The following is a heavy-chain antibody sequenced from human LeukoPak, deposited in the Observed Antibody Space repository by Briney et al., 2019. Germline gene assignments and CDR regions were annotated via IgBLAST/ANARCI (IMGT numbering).Heavy chain of an antibody. V-gene: IGHV3-21*01. J-gene: IGHJ4*02. D-gene: IGHD6-25*01. CDR1: GFTFISYN. CDR2: ISSSTSYI. Sequence: PGGSLRLSCAASGFTFISYNMNWVRQAPGKGLEWVSSISSSTSYIYYADSVKGRFTISRDNAKNSLYLQMNSPRAEDTAVYYCTKVRGAAEIDYWGQGTLVTVSS. CDR3: TKVRGAAEIDY.